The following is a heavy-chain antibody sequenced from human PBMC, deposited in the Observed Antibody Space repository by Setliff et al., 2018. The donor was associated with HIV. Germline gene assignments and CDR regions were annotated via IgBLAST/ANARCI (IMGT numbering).Heavy chain of an antibody. CDR1: GGSFSGYY. J-gene: IGHJ4*02. D-gene: IGHD2-21*01. Sequence: PSETLSLTCAVYGGSFSGYYWGWIRQPPGKGLEWIGSIYHSGTTYYNPSLKSRVTISVDTSKNQFSLKLTSVTAADTAVYYCARVVGLSALDYWGQGTLVTVSS. CDR2: IYHSGTT. V-gene: IGHV4-38-2*01. CDR3: ARVVGLSALDY.